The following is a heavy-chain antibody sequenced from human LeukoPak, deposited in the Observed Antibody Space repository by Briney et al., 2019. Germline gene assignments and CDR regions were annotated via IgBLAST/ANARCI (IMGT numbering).Heavy chain of an antibody. V-gene: IGHV3-7*01. CDR2: IKQDGSEK. J-gene: IGHJ4*02. D-gene: IGHD2-15*01. CDR1: GLTFSGSW. Sequence: GGSLRLSCAASGLTFSGSWMNWVRQAPGKGLEWVANIKQDGSEKYYVDSVKGRFTISRDNAKNTLYLQMNSLRAGDTAVYYCAKEFGYCSGGSCNNHDYWGQGTLVTVSS. CDR3: AKEFGYCSGGSCNNHDY.